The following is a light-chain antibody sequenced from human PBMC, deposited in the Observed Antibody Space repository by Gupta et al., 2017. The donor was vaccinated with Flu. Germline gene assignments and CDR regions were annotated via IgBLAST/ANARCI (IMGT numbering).Light chain of an antibody. Sequence: SYVLTQSPSVSVAPGQTAIITCGGNNIGIKNVHWYQQRPGQAPVLVVADGLHRPSGIPERVSVSKSGNTATLTITRVEAGDEADYYCQVWDSSGDPVIFGGGTKLTVL. CDR2: DGL. CDR1: NIGIKN. V-gene: IGLV3-21*02. CDR3: QVWDSSGDPVI. J-gene: IGLJ2*01.